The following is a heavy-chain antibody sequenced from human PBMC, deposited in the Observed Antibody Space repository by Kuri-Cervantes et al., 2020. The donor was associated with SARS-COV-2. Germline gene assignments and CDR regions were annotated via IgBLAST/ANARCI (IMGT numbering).Heavy chain of an antibody. CDR2: ISYDGNNK. CDR3: ARVVEWMVYYYMDV. D-gene: IGHD1-26*01. CDR1: GFTFSSYA. J-gene: IGHJ6*03. Sequence: GESLKISCAASGFTFSSYAMHWVRQAPGKGLEWVTVISYDGNNKYYADSVKGRFTISRDNSKNTLYLQMNSLRAEDTAVYYCARVVEWMVYYYMDVWGKGTTVTVSS. V-gene: IGHV3-30-3*01.